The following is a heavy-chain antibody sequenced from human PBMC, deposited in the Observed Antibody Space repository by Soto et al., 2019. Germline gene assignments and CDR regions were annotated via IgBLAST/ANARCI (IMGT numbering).Heavy chain of an antibody. D-gene: IGHD3-3*01. CDR2: VSPATGRT. CDR1: GYTFTDDD. J-gene: IGHJ5*01. V-gene: IGHV1-8*01. CDR3: ARGGTAQYDFWSNPRGDWLAS. Sequence: ASVKVSCKASGYTFTDDDVSLVGQAAGQGLEWMGWVSPATGRTQTTYLSQFRDRVSMTCDSSVATAYLEVRDLISDDTAVYYCARGGTAQYDFWSNPRGDWLASWGQRTLDTVS.